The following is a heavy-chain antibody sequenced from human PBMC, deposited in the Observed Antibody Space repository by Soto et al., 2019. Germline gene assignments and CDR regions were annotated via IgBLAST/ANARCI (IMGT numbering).Heavy chain of an antibody. V-gene: IGHV4-39*01. CDR1: TGPISSRSYY. Sequence: SETLSLTCTVSTGPISSRSYYWVWIRQPPGKGLEWMGSLYYSGSTHYNPSLKSRVTISVDTSKTQLSLKLNSVTAADAAVYYCARNYYDGSGYFFWGPGTMVTVSS. CDR3: ARNYYDGSGYFF. D-gene: IGHD3-22*01. J-gene: IGHJ3*01. CDR2: LYYSGST.